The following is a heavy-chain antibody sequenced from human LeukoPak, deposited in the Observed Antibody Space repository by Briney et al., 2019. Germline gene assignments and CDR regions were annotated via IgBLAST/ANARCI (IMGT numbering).Heavy chain of an antibody. CDR3: ARPRGGDYPLDAFDI. V-gene: IGHV3-33*01. J-gene: IGHJ3*02. Sequence: GRSLRLSCAASGFTFSSYGMHWVRQAPGKGLEWVAVIWYDGSNKYYADPVKGRFTISRDNSKNTLYLQMNSLRAEDTAVYYCARPRGGDYPLDAFDIWGQGTMVTVSS. D-gene: IGHD4-17*01. CDR1: GFTFSSYG. CDR2: IWYDGSNK.